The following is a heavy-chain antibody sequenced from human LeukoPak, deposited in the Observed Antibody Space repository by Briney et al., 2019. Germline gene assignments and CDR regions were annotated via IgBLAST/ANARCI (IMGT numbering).Heavy chain of an antibody. V-gene: IGHV1-2*02. Sequence: GASVKVSCKASGYTFTGQYIHWVRQAPGQGLEWMGWTNPNSGGTNYAQKFQGRVTMTRDTSITTTYMELSRLRSDDTAVYYCARVVTTTWNSYTGWFDPWGQGTLVTVSS. CDR3: ARVVTTTWNSYTGWFDP. J-gene: IGHJ5*02. CDR1: GYTFTGQY. D-gene: IGHD4-11*01. CDR2: TNPNSGGT.